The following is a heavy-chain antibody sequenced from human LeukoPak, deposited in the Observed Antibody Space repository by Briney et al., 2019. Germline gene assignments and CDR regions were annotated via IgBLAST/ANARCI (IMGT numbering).Heavy chain of an antibody. Sequence: SETLSLTCAVSGYSISSGYYWGWIRQPPGRGLEWIGSLYHSGSTYYNPSLKSRVTISVDTSKNQFSLRLTSVTAADTAVYYCARVVVVDSSGYPAWDYMDVWGKGTTVTISS. CDR1: GYSISSGYY. CDR3: ARVVVVDSSGYPAWDYMDV. CDR2: LYHSGST. V-gene: IGHV4-38-2*01. D-gene: IGHD3-22*01. J-gene: IGHJ6*03.